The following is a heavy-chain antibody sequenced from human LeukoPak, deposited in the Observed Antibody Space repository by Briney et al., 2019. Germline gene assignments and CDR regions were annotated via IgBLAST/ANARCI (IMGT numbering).Heavy chain of an antibody. Sequence: GSSVKVSCKASVGTFSSYAISSVRQAPGQQLEWMGGIIPIFGKANYAQKFQGRVTLTPEKSTSTGYMELSSLRAEDTAMYYCAREAFYCSGGSCYSDYWGQGTLVTVSS. V-gene: IGHV1-69*06. CDR3: AREAFYCSGGSCYSDY. CDR2: IIPIFGKA. J-gene: IGHJ4*02. D-gene: IGHD2-15*01. CDR1: VGTFSSYA.